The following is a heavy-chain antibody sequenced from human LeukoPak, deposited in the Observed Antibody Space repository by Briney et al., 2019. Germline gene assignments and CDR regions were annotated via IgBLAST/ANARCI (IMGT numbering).Heavy chain of an antibody. CDR1: GFTFSSDW. V-gene: IGHV3-74*01. CDR2: INSDGTTT. D-gene: IGHD1-20*01. CDR3: ARAITGSRNAMDV. Sequence: GGSLRLSCAASGFTFSSDWMRWVRQDPGKGLVLVSRINSDGTTTNYADSVKGRFTISRDNAKYALYLQMNSLRAEDTSLYYCARAITGSRNAMDVWGQGTTVTVSS. J-gene: IGHJ6*02.